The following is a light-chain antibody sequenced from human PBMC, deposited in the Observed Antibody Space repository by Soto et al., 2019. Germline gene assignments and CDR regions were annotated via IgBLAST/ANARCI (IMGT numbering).Light chain of an antibody. CDR2: EVT. CDR1: SSDVGAYKY. V-gene: IGLV2-8*01. CDR3: TSYVGNDIWV. J-gene: IGLJ3*02. Sequence: QCVLTQPPSVSGSPGQSVTISCTGTSSDVGAYKYVSWYQQYPGKAPKLMIYEVTKRPSGVPDRFSGSKSGNTASLTVSGLQAEDEADYYCTSYVGNDIWVFGGGTKLTVL.